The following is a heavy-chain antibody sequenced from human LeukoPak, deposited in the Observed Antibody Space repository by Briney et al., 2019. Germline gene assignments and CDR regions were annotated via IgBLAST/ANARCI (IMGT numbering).Heavy chain of an antibody. J-gene: IGHJ4*02. D-gene: IGHD3-22*01. V-gene: IGHV4-4*07. CDR3: ARDYYDSSLNY. CDR1: GGSISTYY. Sequence: SETLSLTCTVSGGSISTYYWSWIRQPAGKGLEWIGRIYTSGSTNYNPSLTSRVTMSVETSKNQFSLKLSSVTAADTAVYYCARDYYDSSLNYWGQGTLVTVSS. CDR2: IYTSGST.